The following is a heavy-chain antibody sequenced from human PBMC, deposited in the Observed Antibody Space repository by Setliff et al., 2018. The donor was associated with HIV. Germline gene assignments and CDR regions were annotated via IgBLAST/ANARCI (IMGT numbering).Heavy chain of an antibody. D-gene: IGHD3-9*01. V-gene: IGHV3-7*01. CDR1: GFTFSTYW. CDR3: ARQATYYDILTGYYGYQYYYMDV. Sequence: PGGSLRLSCAASGFTFSTYWMSWVRQAPGTGLEWVANIKQYGSEKYYVDSVKGRFTISRDNAKNSLYLQMNSLRAEDTAVYYCARQATYYDILTGYYGYQYYYMDVWGKGTTVTVSS. CDR2: IKQYGSEK. J-gene: IGHJ6*03.